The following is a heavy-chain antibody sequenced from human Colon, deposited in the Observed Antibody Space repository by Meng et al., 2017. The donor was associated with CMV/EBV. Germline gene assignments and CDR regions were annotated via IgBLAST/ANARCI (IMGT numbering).Heavy chain of an antibody. CDR1: GVSISTTNYC. Sequence: SETLSLTCSVSGVSISTTNYCWGWIRQPPGKGLEWIGSICYTGLTYYNPSLKSRVTISADTSNNEFSLTLSSATAADTAVYYCVRDRGYNYGNFDSWGQGTLVTVSS. D-gene: IGHD5-18*01. CDR2: ICYTGLT. V-gene: IGHV4-39*07. CDR3: VRDRGYNYGNFDS. J-gene: IGHJ4*02.